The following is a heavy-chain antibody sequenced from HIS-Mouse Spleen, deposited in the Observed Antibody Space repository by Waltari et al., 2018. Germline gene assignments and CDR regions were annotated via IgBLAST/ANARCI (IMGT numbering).Heavy chain of an antibody. J-gene: IGHJ3*02. CDR2: ISSSSSYI. Sequence: EVQLVESGGGLVKPGGSLRLSCAASGCTFSSYSMNWVRQAPGKGLEWVSSISSSSSYIYYADSVKGRFTISRDNAKNSLYLQMNSLRAEETAVYYCAVSGYVAFDIWGQGTMVTVSS. V-gene: IGHV3-21*01. D-gene: IGHD5-12*01. CDR3: AVSGYVAFDI. CDR1: GCTFSSYS.